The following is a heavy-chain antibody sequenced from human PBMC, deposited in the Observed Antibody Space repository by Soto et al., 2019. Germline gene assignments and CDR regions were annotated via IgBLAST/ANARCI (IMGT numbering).Heavy chain of an antibody. Sequence: QVQLQESGPGLVKPSQTLSLICTVSGGSISSGGYYWSWIRQHPGKGLEWIGYIYYSGSTYYNPSLKSSVTISGETSKNQFSLKLTSVTAADTAVYYCARDWGRDGCFDYWGQGTLVTVSS. CDR2: IYYSGST. CDR1: GGSISSGGYY. D-gene: IGHD3-16*01. CDR3: ARDWGRDGCFDY. V-gene: IGHV4-31*01. J-gene: IGHJ4*02.